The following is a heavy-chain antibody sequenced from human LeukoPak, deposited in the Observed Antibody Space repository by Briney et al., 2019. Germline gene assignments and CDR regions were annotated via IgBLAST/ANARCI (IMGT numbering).Heavy chain of an antibody. CDR2: ISSSSSYI. Sequence: PGGSLRLSCAASGFTFSGSAMHWVRQAPGKGLEWVSSISSSSSYIYYADSVKGRFTISRDNAKNSLYLQMNSLRAEDTAVYYCARFGSAFDIWGQGTMVTASS. D-gene: IGHD3-3*01. CDR3: ARFGSAFDI. J-gene: IGHJ3*02. V-gene: IGHV3-21*01. CDR1: GFTFSGSA.